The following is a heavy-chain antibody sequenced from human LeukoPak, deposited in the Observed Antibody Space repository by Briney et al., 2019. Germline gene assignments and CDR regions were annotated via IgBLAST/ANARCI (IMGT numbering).Heavy chain of an antibody. CDR3: ASKDYYDSSGYYQDY. J-gene: IGHJ4*02. Sequence: SETLSLTCAVYGGSFSGYYWSWIRQPPGKGLDWIGEINHSGSTNYNPSLKSRVTISVDTSKNQFSLKLSSVTAADTAVYYCASKDYYDSSGYYQDYWGQGTLVTVSS. D-gene: IGHD3-22*01. V-gene: IGHV4-34*01. CDR1: GGSFSGYY. CDR2: INHSGST.